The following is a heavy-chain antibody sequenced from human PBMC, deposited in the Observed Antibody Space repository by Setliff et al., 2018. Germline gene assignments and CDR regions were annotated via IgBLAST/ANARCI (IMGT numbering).Heavy chain of an antibody. J-gene: IGHJ4*02. D-gene: IGHD4-4*01. V-gene: IGHV1-3*01. Sequence: GASVKVSCKASGYIFTNYAIHWVRQAPGQRLEWMGWINAANGNTEYSQKFQGRVTIASDTSASTAYMELSSLRSEDTAVYYCARSYTVTTLDYWGQGTLVTVSS. CDR2: INAANGNT. CDR1: GYIFTNYA. CDR3: ARSYTVTTLDY.